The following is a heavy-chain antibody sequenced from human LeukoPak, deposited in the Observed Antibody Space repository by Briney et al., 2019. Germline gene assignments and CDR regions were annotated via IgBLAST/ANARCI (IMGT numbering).Heavy chain of an antibody. CDR3: ARDAHKTGPRHGTLAAAGTFNWFDP. D-gene: IGHD6-13*01. CDR2: IYSTGST. J-gene: IGHJ5*02. V-gene: IGHV4-59*01. CDR1: GGSISSYY. Sequence: SETLSLTCSVSGGSISSYYWSWIRQPPGKGLEWIACIYSTGSTNNNPSLKSRVTISVDTSKNQFSLKLSSVTAADTAVYYCARDAHKTGPRHGTLAAAGTFNWFDPWGQGTLVTVSS.